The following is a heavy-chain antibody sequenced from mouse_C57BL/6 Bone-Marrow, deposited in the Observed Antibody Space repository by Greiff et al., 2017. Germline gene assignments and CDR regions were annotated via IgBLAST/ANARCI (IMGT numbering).Heavy chain of an antibody. V-gene: IGHV2-4*01. Sequence: VQLQQSGPGLVQPSPSLSITCTVSGFSLTSYGVHWVRQPPGKGLEWLGVIWSGGSTDYNAAFISRLSISKDNSKSQVFFKMNSLQADDTAIYYCAKMDSNYVDWYFDVWGTGTTVTVSS. D-gene: IGHD2-5*01. J-gene: IGHJ1*03. CDR3: AKMDSNYVDWYFDV. CDR1: GFSLTSYG. CDR2: IWSGGST.